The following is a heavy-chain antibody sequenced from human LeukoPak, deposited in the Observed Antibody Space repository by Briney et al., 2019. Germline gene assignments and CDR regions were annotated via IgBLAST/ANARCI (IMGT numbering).Heavy chain of an antibody. V-gene: IGHV4-39*07. CDR2: IYYSGST. CDR3: ARVSNSGSNRGLALFDY. J-gene: IGHJ4*02. D-gene: IGHD1-26*01. CDR1: GGSISSSSYY. Sequence: PSETLSLTCTVSGGSISSSSYYWGWIRQPPGKGLEWIGSIYYSGSTYYNPSLKSRVTISVDTSKNQFSLKLSSVTAADTAVYYCARVSNSGSNRGLALFDYWGQGTLVTVSS.